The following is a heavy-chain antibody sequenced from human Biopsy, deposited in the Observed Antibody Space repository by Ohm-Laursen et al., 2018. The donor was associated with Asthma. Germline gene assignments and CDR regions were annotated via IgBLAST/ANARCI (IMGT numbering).Heavy chain of an antibody. D-gene: IGHD3-9*01. CDR3: ARTYYDFLAGQVIDAFAI. V-gene: IGHV1-3*01. CDR1: GYTFISYA. J-gene: IGHJ3*02. CDR2: INAGNGNT. Sequence: ASVKVSCKASGYTFISYAIHWVRQAPGQRLEWMGWINAGNGNTKYSQKFQGRVTITRDTSASTAYMELSSLRSEDTAVYYCARTYYDFLAGQVIDAFAIWGQGTMVTVSP.